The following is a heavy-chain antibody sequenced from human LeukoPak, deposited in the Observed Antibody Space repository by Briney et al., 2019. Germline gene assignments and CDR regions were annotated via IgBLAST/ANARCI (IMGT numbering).Heavy chain of an antibody. Sequence: SETLSLTCAVYGGSFSGYYWSWIRQPPGKGLEWIGYIYYSGSTNYNPSLKSRVTISVDTSKNQFSLRLSSVTAADTAVYYCARARSANYCSSTSCYLPKTYYFDYWGQGTLVTVSS. CDR2: IYYSGST. D-gene: IGHD2-2*01. V-gene: IGHV4-59*01. CDR1: GGSFSGYY. J-gene: IGHJ4*02. CDR3: ARARSANYCSSTSCYLPKTYYFDY.